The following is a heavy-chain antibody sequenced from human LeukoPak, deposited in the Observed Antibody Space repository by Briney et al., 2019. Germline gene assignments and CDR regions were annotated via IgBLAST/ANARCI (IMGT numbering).Heavy chain of an antibody. D-gene: IGHD6-19*01. Sequence: GGSVTLSCAACGFTYRSYSMHWVRQSPGKGLEWVSSISSSSSYIYYAVSVKGRFSISRDNAKNSLYLQMNSLRAEDTDVYYCARVVAVAGSDYWGQGTLVTVSS. J-gene: IGHJ4*02. CDR3: ARVVAVAGSDY. CDR2: ISSSSSYI. V-gene: IGHV3-21*01. CDR1: GFTYRSYS.